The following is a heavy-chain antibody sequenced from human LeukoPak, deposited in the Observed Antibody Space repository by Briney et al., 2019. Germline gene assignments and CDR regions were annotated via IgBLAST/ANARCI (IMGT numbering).Heavy chain of an antibody. Sequence: PSETLSLTCAVYGGSFSGYYWSWIRQPPGKGLEWIGEINHSGSTNYNPSLKSRVTISVDTSKNQFSLKLSSVTAADTAVYYCARLREGVLRFLEWLPLWFDPWGQGTLSPSPQ. V-gene: IGHV4-34*01. CDR1: GGSFSGYY. CDR3: ARLREGVLRFLEWLPLWFDP. J-gene: IGHJ5*02. D-gene: IGHD3-3*01. CDR2: INHSGST.